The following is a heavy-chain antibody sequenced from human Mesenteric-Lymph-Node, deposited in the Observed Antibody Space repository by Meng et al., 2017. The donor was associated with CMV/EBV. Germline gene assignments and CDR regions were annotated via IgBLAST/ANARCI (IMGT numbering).Heavy chain of an antibody. CDR1: GFTFSSYT. D-gene: IGHD1-26*01. J-gene: IGHJ4*02. CDR2: INSYSNFI. CDR3: ARVEGAVDY. V-gene: IGHV3-21*01. Sequence: RLSCAASGFTFSSYTMNWVRQAPGKGLEWVSSINSYSNFIYYADSVKGRFTISRDNAKNSLYLQVSSLRAEDTAVYFCARVEGAVDYWGQGTLVTVSS.